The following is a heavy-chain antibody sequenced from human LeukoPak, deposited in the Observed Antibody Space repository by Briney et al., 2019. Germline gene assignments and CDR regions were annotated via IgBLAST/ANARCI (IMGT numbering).Heavy chain of an antibody. CDR2: ISYDGSNK. CDR3: ASEIAAASEAFDI. CDR1: GFTFSSYA. D-gene: IGHD6-13*01. Sequence: GGSLRLSCAASGFTFSSYAMHSVRQAPGKGLEWVAVISYDGSNKYYADSVKGRFTISRDNSKNTLYLQMNSLRAEDTAVYYCASEIAAASEAFDIWGQGTMVTVSS. V-gene: IGHV3-30-3*01. J-gene: IGHJ3*02.